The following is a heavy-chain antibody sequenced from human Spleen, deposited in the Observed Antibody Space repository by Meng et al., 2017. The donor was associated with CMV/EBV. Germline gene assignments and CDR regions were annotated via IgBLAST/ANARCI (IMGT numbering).Heavy chain of an antibody. J-gene: IGHJ4*02. CDR2: TYSRSKWYT. Sequence: LRLSCAISGDSVSSNSAAWNWIRQSPSRGLEWLGRTYSRSKWYTDYALSVKSRITINPDTSKNQFSLQLNSVTPEDTAIYYCARDIGSGYDFFDYWGQGTLVTVSS. V-gene: IGHV6-1*01. CDR3: ARDIGSGYDFFDY. D-gene: IGHD5-12*01. CDR1: GDSVSSNSAA.